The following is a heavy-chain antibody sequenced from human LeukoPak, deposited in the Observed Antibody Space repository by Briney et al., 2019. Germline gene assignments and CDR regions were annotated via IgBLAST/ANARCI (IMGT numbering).Heavy chain of an antibody. J-gene: IGHJ4*02. V-gene: IGHV3-23*01. CDR3: AKARRDGYNLFDY. CDR1: GFTFSSYA. D-gene: IGHD5-24*01. CDR2: ISSSGGNT. Sequence: GGSLRLSCAASGFTFSSYAMSWVRQAPGKGLEWVSVISSSGGNTYYTDSVKGRFTVSRDISKNTLYLQMNSVRAEDTALYYCAKARRDGYNLFDYWGQGTLVTVSS.